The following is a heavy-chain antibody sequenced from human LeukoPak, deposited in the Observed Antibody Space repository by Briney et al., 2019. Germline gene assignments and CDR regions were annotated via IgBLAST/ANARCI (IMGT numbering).Heavy chain of an antibody. CDR2: ISYDGSNK. CDR1: GFTFSSYG. D-gene: IGHD3-22*01. CDR3: AREVYYYDSSGYAFDI. V-gene: IGHV3-30*03. Sequence: PGGSLRLSCAASGFTFSSYGMHWVRQAPGKGLEWVAVISYDGSNKYYADSVKGRFTISRDNSKNTLYLQMNSLRAEDTAVYYCAREVYYYDSSGYAFDIWGQGTMVTVSS. J-gene: IGHJ3*02.